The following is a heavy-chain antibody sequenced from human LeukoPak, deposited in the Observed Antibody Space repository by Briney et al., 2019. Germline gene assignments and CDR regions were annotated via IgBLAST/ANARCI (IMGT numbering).Heavy chain of an antibody. Sequence: ASVKVSCKASEYTFSVYHIHWVRLAPGQGLEWMAWINPNSGDTNYAQKFQGRVTLTRDSSISTAYVEVRSLRSDDTAVYYCARSSRGDYWGQGTQVTVSS. CDR2: INPNSGDT. CDR3: ARSSRGDY. J-gene: IGHJ4*02. D-gene: IGHD1-26*01. V-gene: IGHV1-2*02. CDR1: EYTFSVYH.